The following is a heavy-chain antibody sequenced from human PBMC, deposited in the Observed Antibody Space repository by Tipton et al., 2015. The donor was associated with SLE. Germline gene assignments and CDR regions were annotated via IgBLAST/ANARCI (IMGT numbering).Heavy chain of an antibody. Sequence: TLSLTCTVSGGSISSYYWSWIRQPAGKGLEWIGRMYTSGSTNYNPSLKSRVTMSLDTSKNQFSLKLSSVTAADTAVYYCARDCYDSSGYYYGCCWGQIFLVTVPS. D-gene: IGHD3-22*01. CDR3: ARDCYDSSGYYYGCC. J-gene: IGHJ4*02. CDR2: MYTSGST. V-gene: IGHV4-4*07. CDR1: GGSISSYY.